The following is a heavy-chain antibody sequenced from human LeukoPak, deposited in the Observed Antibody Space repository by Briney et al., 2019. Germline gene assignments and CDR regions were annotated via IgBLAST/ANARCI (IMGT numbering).Heavy chain of an antibody. Sequence: SETLSLTCTVSGGSISSSSYYWGWIRQPPGKGLEWIGSIYYSGSTYYNPSLKSRVTISVDTSKNQFSLKLSSVTAADTAVYYCARGAGYLDYWGQGTLVTVSS. CDR1: GGSISSSSYY. J-gene: IGHJ4*02. CDR2: IYYSGST. CDR3: ARGAGYLDY. V-gene: IGHV4-39*07.